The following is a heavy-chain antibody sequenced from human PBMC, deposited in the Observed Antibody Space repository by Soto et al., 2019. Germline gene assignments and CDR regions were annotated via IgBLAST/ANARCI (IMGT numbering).Heavy chain of an antibody. V-gene: IGHV3-15*07. D-gene: IGHD5-18*01. CDR3: SHGYYQYFNX. CDR1: GVTLTNVW. CDR2: IKSNTDGGTT. J-gene: IGHJ4*02. Sequence: GGSLRLSCAVSGVTLTNVWMNWVRQAPGKGPEWVGRIKSNTDGGTTGYAAPVKGRFTVSRDDSENTLYLQMNSLKTEDTAVYYCSHGYYQYFNXWGQGTLVTVSS.